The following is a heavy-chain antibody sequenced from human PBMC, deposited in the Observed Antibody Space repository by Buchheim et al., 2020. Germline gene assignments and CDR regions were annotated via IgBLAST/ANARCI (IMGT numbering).Heavy chain of an antibody. CDR2: INWNCNSR. V-gene: IGHV3-9*01. CDR1: GFMFDDHA. CDR3: ARDMSSGWTVNFDS. D-gene: IGHD6-19*01. J-gene: IGHJ4*02. Sequence: EVQLVESGGGLVHPGSSLRLSCAASGFMFDDHAMHWVRQAPGKGLEWVSGINWNCNSRGYAASVKGRFTISRDNARNALYLQMDSLRPEDTAFYYCARDMSSGWTVNFDSWGQG.